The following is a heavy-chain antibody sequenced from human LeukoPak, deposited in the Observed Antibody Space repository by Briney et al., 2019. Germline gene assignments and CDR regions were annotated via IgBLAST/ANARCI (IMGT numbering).Heavy chain of an antibody. CDR2: ISSSSSYI. J-gene: IGHJ4*02. D-gene: IGHD3-3*01. V-gene: IGHV3-21*01. CDR3: ARDSARQDDFWSPDY. CDR1: GFTFSSYS. Sequence: GGSLRLSCAASGFTFSSYSMNWVRQAPGKGLEWVSSISSSSSYIYYADSVKGRFTISRDNAKNSLYLQMNSLRAEDTAVYYCARDSARQDDFWSPDYWGQGTLVTVSS.